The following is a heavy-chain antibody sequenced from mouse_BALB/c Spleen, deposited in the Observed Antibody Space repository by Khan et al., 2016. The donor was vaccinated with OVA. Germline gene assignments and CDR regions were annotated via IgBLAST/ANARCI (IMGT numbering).Heavy chain of an antibody. Sequence: EVELVESGGGLVKPGGSLKLSCASSGFTFRSYAMSWVHQTPEKRLEWVATISSGGSDTYYPDSVKGRFTISRDNANNTLYLQMSSLRSEDTAMYYCARLYAMDYWGQGTSVTVSS. V-gene: IGHV5-9-3*01. CDR3: ARLYAMDY. CDR1: GFTFRSYA. J-gene: IGHJ4*01. CDR2: ISSGGSDT.